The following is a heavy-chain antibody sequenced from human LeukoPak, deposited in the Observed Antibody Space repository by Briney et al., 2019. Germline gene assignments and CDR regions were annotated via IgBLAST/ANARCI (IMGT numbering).Heavy chain of an antibody. CDR2: ITGGPDNS. V-gene: IGHV3-23*01. D-gene: IGHD1-1*01. Sequence: GGSLRLSCAASGFTFSNSAMTWVRQALGKGLEWLSSITGGPDNSEYADSVKGRFSISRDNSKNTLFLQMSSLTAEDTAVYYCVRGWQELRFWGRGTLVTVSS. CDR3: VRGWQELRF. CDR1: GFTFSNSA. J-gene: IGHJ4*02.